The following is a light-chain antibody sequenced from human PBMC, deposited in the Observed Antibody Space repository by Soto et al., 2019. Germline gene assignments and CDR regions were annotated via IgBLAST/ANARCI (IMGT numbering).Light chain of an antibody. CDR3: QQSYNTLYT. CDR1: QSISIY. V-gene: IGKV1-39*01. CDR2: AAS. Sequence: DIQMTQSPSSRSASVGDRVTITCRASQSISIYLNWYQHQPGKAPHLLIYAASSLQSGVPSRFSGSGSGTDFSLTITSLQPEDFATYYCQQSYNTLYTFGQGTKLEIK. J-gene: IGKJ2*01.